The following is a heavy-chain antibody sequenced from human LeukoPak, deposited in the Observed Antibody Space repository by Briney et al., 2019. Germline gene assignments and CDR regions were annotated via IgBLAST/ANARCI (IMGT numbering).Heavy chain of an antibody. V-gene: IGHV1-69*13. J-gene: IGHJ4*02. Sequence: ASVEVSCKASGGTFSSYAISWVRQAPGQGLEWMGGIIPIFGTANYAQKFQGRVTITADESTSTAYMELSSLRSEDTAVYYCATHRYSGYGGPLDYWGQGTLVTVSS. D-gene: IGHD5-12*01. CDR3: ATHRYSGYGGPLDY. CDR2: IIPIFGTA. CDR1: GGTFSSYA.